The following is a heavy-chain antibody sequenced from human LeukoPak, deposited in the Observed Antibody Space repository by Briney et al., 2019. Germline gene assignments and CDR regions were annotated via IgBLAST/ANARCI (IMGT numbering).Heavy chain of an antibody. V-gene: IGHV1-69*05. Sequence: GSSVKVSCKASGGTFSSYAISWVRQAPGQGLEWMGRVIPIFGTANYAQKFQGRVTITTDESTSTAYMELSSLRSEDTAVYYCATRTHNSYAEGWYFDLWGRGTLVTVSS. J-gene: IGHJ2*01. D-gene: IGHD5-18*01. CDR3: ATRTHNSYAEGWYFDL. CDR2: VIPIFGTA. CDR1: GGTFSSYA.